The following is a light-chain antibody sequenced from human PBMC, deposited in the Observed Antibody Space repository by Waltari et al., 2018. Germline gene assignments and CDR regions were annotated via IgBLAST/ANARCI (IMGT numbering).Light chain of an antibody. V-gene: IGKV3-20*01. CDR2: DAS. J-gene: IGKJ1*01. Sequence: EIVLTQSPGTLPLSPGERATPPCRASQSVGKFLAWYQQKPGQAPRLLIYDASIRATGIPDRFSGSGSGTDFSLTISRLEPEDFALYYCQHYVRLPVSFGQGTKVGIK. CDR1: QSVGKF. CDR3: QHYVRLPVS.